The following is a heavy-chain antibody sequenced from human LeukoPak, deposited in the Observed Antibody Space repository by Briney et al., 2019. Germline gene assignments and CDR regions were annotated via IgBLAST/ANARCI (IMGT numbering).Heavy chain of an antibody. Sequence: PGGSLRLSCAASGFTFSNAWMSWVRQAPGKGLEWVGRIKSKTDDGTTDYAAPVKGRFTISRDDSKNTLYLQMNSLKTEDTAVYYCTTDSSPGDLEMGYYYMDVWGKGTTVTISS. CDR3: TTDSSPGDLEMGYYYMDV. V-gene: IGHV3-15*01. CDR1: GFTFSNAW. J-gene: IGHJ6*03. CDR2: IKSKTDDGTT. D-gene: IGHD4-17*01.